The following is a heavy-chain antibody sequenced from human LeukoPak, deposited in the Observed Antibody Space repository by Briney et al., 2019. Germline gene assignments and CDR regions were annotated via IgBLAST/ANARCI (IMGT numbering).Heavy chain of an antibody. V-gene: IGHV3-74*01. CDR3: ARDWQQLSFDI. CDR2: INSDGSST. Sequence: GGSLRLSCAASGFTFSSYWMHWVRHAPGKGLVWVSRINSDGSSTSYADSVKGRFTISRDNAKNTLYLQMNSLRAEDTAVYYCARDWQQLSFDIWGQGTMVTVSS. CDR1: GFTFSSYW. J-gene: IGHJ3*02. D-gene: IGHD6-13*01.